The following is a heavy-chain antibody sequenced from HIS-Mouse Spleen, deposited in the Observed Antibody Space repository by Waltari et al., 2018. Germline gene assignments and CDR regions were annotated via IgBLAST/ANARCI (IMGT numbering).Heavy chain of an antibody. CDR1: GGPISSSIYY. CDR3: AREIPYSSSWYDWYFDL. V-gene: IGHV4-39*07. Sequence: QLQLQESGPGLVKPSETLSLPCTVSGGPISSSIYYLVWIRQPPGKGLEWSGSIYYSGSTYYNPSLKSRVTISVDTSKNQFSLKLSSVTAADTAVYYCAREIPYSSSWYDWYFDLWGRGTLVTVSS. J-gene: IGHJ2*01. D-gene: IGHD6-13*01. CDR2: IYYSGST.